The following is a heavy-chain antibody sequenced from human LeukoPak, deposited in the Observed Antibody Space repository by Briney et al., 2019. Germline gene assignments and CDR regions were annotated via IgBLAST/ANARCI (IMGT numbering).Heavy chain of an antibody. Sequence: SETLSLTCTVSGGSISSGDYYWSWIRQPPGKGLEWIGYIYYSGSTNYNPSLKSRVTISVDTSKNQFSLKLSSVTAADTAVYYCARVTQPYDFWSGYILDLWGRGTLVTVSS. V-gene: IGHV4-61*08. CDR3: ARVTQPYDFWSGYILDL. D-gene: IGHD3-3*01. J-gene: IGHJ2*01. CDR1: GGSISSGDYY. CDR2: IYYSGST.